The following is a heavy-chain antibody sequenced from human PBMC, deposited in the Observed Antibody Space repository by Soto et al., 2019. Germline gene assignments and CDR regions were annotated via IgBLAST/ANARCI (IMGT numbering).Heavy chain of an antibody. CDR2: IKSVIDGETT. V-gene: IGHV3-15*01. Sequence: EVQLVESGGGLVKPGGSLRLSCAASGFTFSNAWMTWVRQAPGKGLQWVGRIKSVIDGETTDFAAPVKGRFTISRDDSKNTLYRQMNSLKSEDTAGYYCTGGQGSGGTCRSFGLDVWGQGTTVTVSS. CDR1: GFTFSNAW. D-gene: IGHD2-15*01. CDR3: TGGQGSGGTCRSFGLDV. J-gene: IGHJ6*02.